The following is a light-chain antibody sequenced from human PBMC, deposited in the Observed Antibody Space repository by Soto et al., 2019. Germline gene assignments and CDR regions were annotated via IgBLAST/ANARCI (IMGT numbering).Light chain of an antibody. J-gene: IGKJ1*01. CDR1: QNITNNY. CDR3: QQHGNSPRT. Sequence: EIVLTQSPGTLSLSPGERATLPCRASQNITNNYVAWYQHKPGQAPRLLIYGASSRATGIPVRFSGSGSGTDFTLTISRLEPEDLAVDYCQQHGNSPRTFGQGTKVDIK. CDR2: GAS. V-gene: IGKV3-20*01.